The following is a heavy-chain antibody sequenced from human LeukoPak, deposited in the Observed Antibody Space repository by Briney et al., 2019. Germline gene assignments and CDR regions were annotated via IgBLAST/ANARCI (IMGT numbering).Heavy chain of an antibody. D-gene: IGHD6-6*01. CDR1: GGTFISYA. CDR2: IIPIFGTA. V-gene: IGHV1-69*01. Sequence: SVKVSCKASGGTFISYAISWVRQAPGQGREWMGGIIPIFGTANNAQKFQGRVTITADESTSTAYMELSSLRSEDTAVYYCARGTDSDSSSGAYWGQGTLVTVSS. CDR3: ARGTDSDSSSGAY. J-gene: IGHJ4*02.